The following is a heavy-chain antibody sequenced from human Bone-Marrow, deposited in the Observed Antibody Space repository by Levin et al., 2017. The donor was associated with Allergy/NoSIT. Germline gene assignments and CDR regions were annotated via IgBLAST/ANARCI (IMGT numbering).Heavy chain of an antibody. CDR3: ARQSIRSRGAGYFFDY. V-gene: IGHV4-39*01. CDR1: GGSISSDDDF. CDR2: IYYVGST. J-gene: IGHJ4*02. Sequence: SSETLSLTCTVSGGSISSDDDFWGWIRQPPGTGLEWIGSIYYVGSTYFNMSLKSRLSIAVDTSKNQFSLKLGSVTAADTAVYYCARQSIRSRGAGYFFDYWGQGMLVTVSS. D-gene: IGHD3-9*01.